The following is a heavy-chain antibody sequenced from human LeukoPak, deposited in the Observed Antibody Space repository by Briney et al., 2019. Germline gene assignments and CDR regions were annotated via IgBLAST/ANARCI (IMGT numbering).Heavy chain of an antibody. CDR2: INPSGGST. CDR1: GYTFTSYY. D-gene: IGHD6-19*01. Sequence: GASEKVSCKASGYTFTSYYMHWVRQAPGQGLEWMGIINPSGGSTSYAQKFQGRVTMTRDMSTSTVYMELSSLRSEDTAVYYCARQEGGIAVAATPLGYWGQGTLVTVSS. CDR3: ARQEGGIAVAATPLGY. V-gene: IGHV1-46*01. J-gene: IGHJ4*02.